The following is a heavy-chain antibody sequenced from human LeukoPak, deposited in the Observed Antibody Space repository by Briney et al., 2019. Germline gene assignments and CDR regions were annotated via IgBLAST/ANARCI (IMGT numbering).Heavy chain of an antibody. CDR2: IRSKANSYAT. Sequence: PGGSLRLPCAASGFTFSGSAMHWVRQASGKGLEWVGRIRSKANSYATAYAASVKGRFTISRDDSKNTAYLQMNSLKTEDTAVYYCTRPEETYYMDVWGKGTTVTVSS. V-gene: IGHV3-73*01. CDR1: GFTFSGSA. D-gene: IGHD5-24*01. CDR3: TRPEETYYMDV. J-gene: IGHJ6*03.